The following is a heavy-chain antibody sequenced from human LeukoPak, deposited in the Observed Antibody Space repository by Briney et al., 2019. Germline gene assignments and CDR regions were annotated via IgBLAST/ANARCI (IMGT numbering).Heavy chain of an antibody. CDR2: ISGSGGST. J-gene: IGHJ6*02. CDR1: GFTFSSYA. V-gene: IGHV3-23*01. CDR3: AKDLLPDYGENYYYYGMDV. D-gene: IGHD4-17*01. Sequence: GGSLRLSCAASGFTFSSYAMSWVRQAPGKGLEWVSAISGSGGSTYYADSVKGRFTIPRDNSKNTLYLQMNSLRAEDTAVYYCAKDLLPDYGENYYYYGMDVWGQGTTVTVSS.